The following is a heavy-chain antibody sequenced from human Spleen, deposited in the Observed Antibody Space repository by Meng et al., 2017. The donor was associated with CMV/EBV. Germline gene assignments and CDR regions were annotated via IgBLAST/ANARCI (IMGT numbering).Heavy chain of an antibody. Sequence: YDCDSYYIHWVRQAPGQVLEWMGIINPSGGSTSYAQKFQGRVTMTRDTSTSTVYMELSSLRSEDTAVYYCARGGCSGGSCYPNWFDPWGQGTLVTVSS. CDR3: ARGGCSGGSCYPNWFDP. D-gene: IGHD2-15*01. CDR2: INPSGGST. J-gene: IGHJ5*02. V-gene: IGHV1-46*02. CDR1: YDCDSYY.